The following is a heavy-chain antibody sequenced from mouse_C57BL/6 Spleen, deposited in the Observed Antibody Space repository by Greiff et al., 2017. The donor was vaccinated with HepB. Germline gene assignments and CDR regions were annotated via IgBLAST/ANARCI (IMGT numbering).Heavy chain of an antibody. J-gene: IGHJ2*01. CDR2: INPNNGGT. CDR3: ARNRYYGSSFDY. CDR1: GYTFTDYN. D-gene: IGHD1-1*01. Sequence: VQLKESGPELVKPGASVKMSCKASGYTFTDYNMHWVKQSHGKSLEWIGYINPNNGGTSYNQKFKGKATLTVNKSSSTAYMELRSLTSEDSAVYYCARNRYYGSSFDYWGQGTTLTVSS. V-gene: IGHV1-22*01.